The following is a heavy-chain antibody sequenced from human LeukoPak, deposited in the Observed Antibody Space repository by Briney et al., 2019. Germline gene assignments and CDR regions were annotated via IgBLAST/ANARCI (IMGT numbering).Heavy chain of an antibody. V-gene: IGHV4-59*01. CDR1: GGSISSYY. CDR3: ARVGGTNYYYYGMDV. CDR2: IYDSGST. D-gene: IGHD1-1*01. J-gene: IGHJ6*02. Sequence: SETLSLTCTVSGGSISSYYWSWIRQPPGKGLEWIGYIYDSGSTNYNPSLKSRVTISVDTSKNQFSLKLSSVTAADTAVYYCARVGGTNYYYYGMDVWGQGTTVTVSS.